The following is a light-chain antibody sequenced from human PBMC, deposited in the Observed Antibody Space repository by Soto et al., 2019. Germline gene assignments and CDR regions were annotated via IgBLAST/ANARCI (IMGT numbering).Light chain of an antibody. CDR1: QSVNTIY. V-gene: IGKV3-20*01. J-gene: IGKJ1*01. Sequence: EIVLMQSPGTLSLSPGERATLSCRASQSVNTIYFAWYQQKPGQAPRLLIYSTSNRATGITDRFSGSGSGTDFTLTISRLEPEDFAVYYCQQYDTSPRTFGQGTKVEIK. CDR2: STS. CDR3: QQYDTSPRT.